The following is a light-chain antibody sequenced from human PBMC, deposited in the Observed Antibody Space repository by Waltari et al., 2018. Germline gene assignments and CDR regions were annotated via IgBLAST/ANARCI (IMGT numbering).Light chain of an antibody. V-gene: IGLV4-69*01. CDR2: VNSDVSH. Sequence: LVLTQSPSASASLGASVTLPCSLPGAYRASAIPWPQLLPLKGPRYWRTVNSDVSHKKGEGSSDRYSGYSSDLDRNLIISRRQADEEADYFCQTWGTGFQVFGSGTKLTVL. CDR1: GAYRASA. J-gene: IGLJ3*02. CDR3: QTWGTGFQV.